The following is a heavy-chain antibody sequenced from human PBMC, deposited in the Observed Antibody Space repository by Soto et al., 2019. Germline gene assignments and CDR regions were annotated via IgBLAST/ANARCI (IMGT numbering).Heavy chain of an antibody. CDR1: GYTFIDYY. J-gene: IGHJ6*02. V-gene: IGHV1-2*02. CDR3: ASFYNNSRGEYYYYSIDV. CDR2: INPNNGDT. Sequence: ASVKVSCKASGYTFIDYYMHGVRPSRSRWRDWMGCINPNNGDTNYEKKFQGRVTMTRDTSISTAYMELTRQSYDDTAGYYCASFYNNSRGEYYYYSIDVWGQGTRVTVSS. D-gene: IGHD1-20*01.